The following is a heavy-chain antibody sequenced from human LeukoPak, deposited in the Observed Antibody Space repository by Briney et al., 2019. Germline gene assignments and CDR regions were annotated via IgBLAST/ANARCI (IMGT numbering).Heavy chain of an antibody. D-gene: IGHD5-18*01. V-gene: IGHV3-30*02. CDR3: AKGGESGYTYGPVTFFDY. Sequence: GGSLRLSCAASGFTFSSYGMHWVRQAPGKGLEWVAFIRFDGSNKYSADSVKGRFTISRDNSKNTLYLQMNSLRAEDTAVYYCAKGGESGYTYGPVTFFDYWGQGTLVTVSS. CDR1: GFTFSSYG. J-gene: IGHJ4*02. CDR2: IRFDGSNK.